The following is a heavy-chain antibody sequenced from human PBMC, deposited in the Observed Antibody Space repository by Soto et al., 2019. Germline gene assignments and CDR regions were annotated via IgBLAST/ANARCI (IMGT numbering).Heavy chain of an antibody. CDR3: AKEAQYSSGWYGDRARYYYYYGMDV. Sequence: GGSLRLSCAASGFTFSSYGMHWVRQAPGKGLEWVAVISYDGSNKYYADSVKGRFTISRDNSKNTLYLQMNSLRAEDTAVYYCAKEAQYSSGWYGDRARYYYYYGMDVWGQGTTVTVSS. CDR2: ISYDGSNK. CDR1: GFTFSSYG. D-gene: IGHD6-19*01. V-gene: IGHV3-30*18. J-gene: IGHJ6*02.